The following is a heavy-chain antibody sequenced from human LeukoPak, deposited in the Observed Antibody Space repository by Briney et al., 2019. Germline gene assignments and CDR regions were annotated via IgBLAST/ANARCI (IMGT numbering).Heavy chain of an antibody. CDR2: IHYSGNT. CDR1: GGSTSSSNYY. J-gene: IGHJ4*02. Sequence: SETLSLTCTVSGGSTSSSNYYWGWIRQPPGKGLEWIGGIHYSGNTYYNPSLKSRVTISIDTSKNQFSLKLSSVTAADTAVYYCARLGAGPTYYDFWSGYSSFYFDYWGQGTLVTVSS. CDR3: ARLGAGPTYYDFWSGYSSFYFDY. V-gene: IGHV4-39*01. D-gene: IGHD3-3*01.